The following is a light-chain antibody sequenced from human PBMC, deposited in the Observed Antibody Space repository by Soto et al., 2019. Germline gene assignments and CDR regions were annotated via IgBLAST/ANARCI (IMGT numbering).Light chain of an antibody. V-gene: IGKV1-9*01. J-gene: IGKJ4*01. CDR3: QQYDSSPLT. CDR1: QGISSY. Sequence: DIQLTQSPSFLSASVGDSVTITCRASQGISSYLAWYQQKPGKAPKLLIYKAPTLESGVPSMFSGCRSGTEFTLTISRLQTDDLATYYCQQYDSSPLTFGAGTKVDIK. CDR2: KAP.